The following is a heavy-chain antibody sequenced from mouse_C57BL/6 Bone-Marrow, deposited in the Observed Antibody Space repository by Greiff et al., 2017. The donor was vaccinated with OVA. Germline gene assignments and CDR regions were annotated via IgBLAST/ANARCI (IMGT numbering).Heavy chain of an antibody. CDR1: GYTFTSYW. J-gene: IGHJ4*01. CDR3: AITLTTVVGGDYAMDY. CDR2: IHPSDSDT. D-gene: IGHD1-1*01. Sequence: QVQLQQPGAELVKPGASVKVSCKASGYTFTSYWMHWVKQRPGQGLEWIGRIHPSDSDTNYNQKFKGKATLTVDKSSSTAYMQLSSLTSEDSAVYYCAITLTTVVGGDYAMDYWGQGTSVTVSS. V-gene: IGHV1-74*01.